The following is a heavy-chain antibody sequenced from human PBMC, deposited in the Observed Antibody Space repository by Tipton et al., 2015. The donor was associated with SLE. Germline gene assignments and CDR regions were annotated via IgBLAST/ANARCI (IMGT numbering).Heavy chain of an antibody. CDR3: AICSGSYYRGAFDI. J-gene: IGHJ3*02. V-gene: IGHV4-34*01. D-gene: IGHD1-26*01. CDR1: GGSFSGYY. CDR2: INHSGST. Sequence: TLSLTCAVYGGSFSGYYWSWIRQPPGKGLEWIGEINHSGSTNYNPSLKSRVTISAETSKNQFSLKLSSVTAADTAVYYCAICSGSYYRGAFDIWGQGTMVTVSS.